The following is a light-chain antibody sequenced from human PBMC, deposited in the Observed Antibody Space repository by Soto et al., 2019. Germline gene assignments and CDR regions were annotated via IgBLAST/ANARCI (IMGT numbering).Light chain of an antibody. V-gene: IGLV2-14*03. Sequence: QSVLTQPASMSGSPGQSITISCTGSSSDVGAYNYDSWYQQYHPGEAPKLIIYDVSHRPAGVSNRFPGSKSGNTASLTISGLQTEDEADYYSSSYTRPATYVFGTGTMLTDL. CDR2: DVS. CDR3: SSYTRPATYV. J-gene: IGLJ1*01. CDR1: SSDVGAYNY.